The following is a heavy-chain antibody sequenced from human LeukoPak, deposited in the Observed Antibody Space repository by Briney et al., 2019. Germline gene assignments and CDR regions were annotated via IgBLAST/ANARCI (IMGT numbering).Heavy chain of an antibody. CDR2: ISSSSSYI. CDR1: GFTFSSYS. J-gene: IGHJ4*02. D-gene: IGHD2-15*01. V-gene: IGHV3-21*01. CDR3: ARGFWYCSGGSCYSAFFDY. Sequence: GGSLRLSCAASGFTFSSYSMNWVRQVPGKGLEWVSSISSSSSYIYYADSVKGRFTISRDNAKNSLYLQMNSLRAEDTAVYYCARGFWYCSGGSCYSAFFDYWGQGTLVTVSS.